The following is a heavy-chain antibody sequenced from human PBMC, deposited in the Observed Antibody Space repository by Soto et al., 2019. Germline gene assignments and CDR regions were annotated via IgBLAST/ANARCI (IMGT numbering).Heavy chain of an antibody. CDR1: GFTFSSYS. V-gene: IGHV3-21*01. Sequence: EVQLVESGGGLVKPGGSLRLSCAASGFTFSSYSMNWVRQAPGKGLEWVSSISSSSYIYYADSVKGRFTISRDNAKNSLYLLMNSLRAEDTAVYYCVLYQLSRYYFDSWGQGTLVTVSS. CDR3: VLYQLSRYYFDS. D-gene: IGHD2-2*01. J-gene: IGHJ4*02. CDR2: ISSSSYI.